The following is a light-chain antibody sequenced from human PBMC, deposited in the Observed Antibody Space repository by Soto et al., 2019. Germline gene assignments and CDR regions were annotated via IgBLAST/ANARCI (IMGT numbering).Light chain of an antibody. CDR2: LGS. CDR1: QSLLHSNGYYY. J-gene: IGKJ1*01. V-gene: IGKV2-28*01. Sequence: DIVMTQSPLSLPVTPGEPASISCRSSQSLLHSNGYYYLDWYMQKPGQSPQLLIYLGSNPASGVPDRFSGSGSGTDFTLKSSRVEAEDVGVYYCMQALQTRTFGQGTKVDIK. CDR3: MQALQTRT.